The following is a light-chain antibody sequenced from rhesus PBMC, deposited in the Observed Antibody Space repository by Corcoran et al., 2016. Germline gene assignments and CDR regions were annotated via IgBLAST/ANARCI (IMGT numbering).Light chain of an antibody. CDR3: GSVRSGYTHI. V-gene: IGLV2-38*01. Sequence: QSALTQPPSVSKSLGQSVPISCTGTSSDIGGYNGVSWYQQHPGTAPRLLIYEVSKRPSGVSDRFSGSKSGNTASLTIAGLPAEDEADYYCGSVRSGYTHIFGAGTRLTVL. CDR1: SSDIGGYNG. J-gene: IGLJ1*01. CDR2: EVS.